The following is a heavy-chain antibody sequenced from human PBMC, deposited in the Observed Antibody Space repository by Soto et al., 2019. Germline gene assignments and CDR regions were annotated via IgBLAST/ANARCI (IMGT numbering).Heavy chain of an antibody. D-gene: IGHD5-12*01. CDR2: IKSKTDGGTT. CDR3: AREVNSAYVNLDY. J-gene: IGHJ4*02. Sequence: PGGSLRLSCAASGFTFSNAWMNWVRQAPGKGLEWVGRIKSKTDGGTTDYAAPVKGRFTISRDDSKNSLYLQMNSLKTEDTAVYYCAREVNSAYVNLDYRGQGTLVTVSS. V-gene: IGHV3-15*07. CDR1: GFTFSNAW.